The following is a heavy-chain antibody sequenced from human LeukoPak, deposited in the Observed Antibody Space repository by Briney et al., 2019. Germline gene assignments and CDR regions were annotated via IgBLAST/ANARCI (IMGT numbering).Heavy chain of an antibody. Sequence: ASVKVSCKASGGTFSSYAISWVRQAPGQGLEWMGRIIPILGIANYAQKFQGRVTITADKSTSTAYMELSSLRSEDTAVYYCARACYYDSSGYCHDAFDIWGQGTMVTVSS. V-gene: IGHV1-69*04. D-gene: IGHD3-22*01. J-gene: IGHJ3*02. CDR1: GGTFSSYA. CDR2: IIPILGIA. CDR3: ARACYYDSSGYCHDAFDI.